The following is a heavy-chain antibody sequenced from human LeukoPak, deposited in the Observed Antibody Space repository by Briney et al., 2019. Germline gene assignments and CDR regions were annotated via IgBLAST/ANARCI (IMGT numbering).Heavy chain of an antibody. CDR2: ISAYNGNT. J-gene: IGHJ6*02. D-gene: IGHD1-26*01. V-gene: IGHV1-18*01. CDR3: ARGSGRHYYYYGMDV. Sequence: ASPKVSCKPSGYTFTSYGISWVRPAPGEGREWMGWISAYNGNTNHAQKLQGRVTMTTDTSTSTAYMELRSLRSDDTAVYYCARGSGRHYYYYGMDVWGQGTTVTVSS. CDR1: GYTFTSYG.